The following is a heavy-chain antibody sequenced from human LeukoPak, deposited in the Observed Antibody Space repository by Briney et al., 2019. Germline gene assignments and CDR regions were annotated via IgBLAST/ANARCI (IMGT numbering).Heavy chain of an antibody. D-gene: IGHD1-26*01. CDR3: ARGGGELRLFDY. CDR1: AFTFSSYA. V-gene: IGHV3-30-3*01. CDR2: ISYDGSNK. Sequence: GRSLRLSCAAAAFTFSSYAMDWVRQAPGKGLEWVAVISYDGSNKYYADSVKGRFTISRDNSQNTLYLKMNSLRAEDTARYYCARGGGELRLFDYWGQGTLVTVSS. J-gene: IGHJ4*02.